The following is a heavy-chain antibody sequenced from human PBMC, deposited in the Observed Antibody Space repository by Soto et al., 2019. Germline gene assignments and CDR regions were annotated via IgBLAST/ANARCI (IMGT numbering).Heavy chain of an antibody. CDR1: GYSFTSYW. Sequence: PGESLKISCKGSGYSFTSYWISWVRQMPGKGLEWMGRIDPSDSYTNYSPSFQGHVTISAGKSISTAYLQWSSLKASDTAMYYCARRERYCSSTSCSYYYYGMDVWGQGTTVTVSS. CDR3: ARRERYCSSTSCSYYYYGMDV. J-gene: IGHJ6*02. V-gene: IGHV5-10-1*01. D-gene: IGHD2-2*01. CDR2: IDPSDSYT.